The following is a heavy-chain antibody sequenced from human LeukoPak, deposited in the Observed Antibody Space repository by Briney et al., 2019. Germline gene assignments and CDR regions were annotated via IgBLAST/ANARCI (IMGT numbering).Heavy chain of an antibody. Sequence: PGGSLRLSCAASGFTFSSYVMSWVRQAPGKGLEWISGISVSGGSTYYAESVKGRFTISRDNSKNTLYLQMNSLRAEDTAVYYCARGGRGYFQHWGQGTLVTVSS. J-gene: IGHJ1*01. D-gene: IGHD2-15*01. CDR3: ARGGRGYFQH. V-gene: IGHV3-23*01. CDR1: GFTFSSYV. CDR2: ISVSGGST.